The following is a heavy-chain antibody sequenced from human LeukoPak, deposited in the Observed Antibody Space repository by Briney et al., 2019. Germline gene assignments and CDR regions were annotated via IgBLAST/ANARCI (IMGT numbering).Heavy chain of an antibody. CDR2: IYYSGST. Sequence: SETLSLTCTVSGGSISSYYWSWIRQPPGKGLEWIGYIYYSGSTNYTPSLKSRVTISVDTSKNQFSLKLSSVTAAGTAVYYCARDGRGDYDFWSGYYLWFDPWGQGTLVTVSS. CDR1: GGSISSYY. CDR3: ARDGRGDYDFWSGYYLWFDP. V-gene: IGHV4-59*01. D-gene: IGHD3-3*01. J-gene: IGHJ5*02.